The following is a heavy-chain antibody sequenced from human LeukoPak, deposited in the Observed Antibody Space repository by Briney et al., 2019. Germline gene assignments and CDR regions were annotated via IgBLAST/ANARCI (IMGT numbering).Heavy chain of an antibody. CDR3: ARDRLEGTAAAGPDY. CDR1: GYTFTNYY. J-gene: IGHJ4*02. V-gene: IGHV1-46*01. Sequence: ASVKASCKASGYTFTNYYIHWVRQAPGQGLQWVGVINPNGGNTYYVSKFQGRVTVTRDTSTSTVYMELRSLTSEDTAVYWCARDRLEGTAAAGPDYWGQGTLVTVSS. CDR2: INPNGGNT. D-gene: IGHD6-13*01.